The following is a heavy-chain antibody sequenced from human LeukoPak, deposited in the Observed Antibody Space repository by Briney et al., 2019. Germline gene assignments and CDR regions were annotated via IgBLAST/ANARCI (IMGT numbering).Heavy chain of an antibody. CDR1: GGSISSSSYY. V-gene: IGHV4-39*01. CDR3: ARQERWLQLDY. CDR2: IYYSGST. Sequence: SETLSLTCTVSGGSISSSSYYWGWIRQPPGKGLEWIGSIYYSGSTYYNPSLKSRVTISVDTSKNQFSLKLSSVTAADTAVYYCARQERWLQLDYWGQGTLVTVSS. J-gene: IGHJ4*02. D-gene: IGHD5-24*01.